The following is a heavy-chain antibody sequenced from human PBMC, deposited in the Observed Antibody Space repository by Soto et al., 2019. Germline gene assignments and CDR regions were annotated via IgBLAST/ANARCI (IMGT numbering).Heavy chain of an antibody. CDR3: AKDKDWSGVYGMDV. CDR2: INGGSTP. CDR1: GFIFSSYA. Sequence: LSCVASGFIFSSYAMNWVRQAPGKGLEWVTGINGGSTPYYADSVKGRFTISRDNSKNTLYLQMNSLRAEDTAVYYCAKDKDWSGVYGMDVWGQGTKVTVSS. D-gene: IGHD3-3*01. J-gene: IGHJ6*02. V-gene: IGHV3-23*01.